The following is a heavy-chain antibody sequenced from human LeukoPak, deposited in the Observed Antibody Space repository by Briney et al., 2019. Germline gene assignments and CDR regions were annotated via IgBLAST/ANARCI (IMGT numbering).Heavy chain of an antibody. J-gene: IGHJ3*02. CDR2: ISSSSSYI. D-gene: IGHD3-3*01. V-gene: IGHV3-21*01. Sequence: GGSLRLSCAASGFTFSSYSMNWVRQAPGKGLEWVSSISSSSSYIYYADSVKGRFTISRDNAKNSLYLQMNSLRAEDTAVYYCARDPGRFLEWLTEDAFDIWGRGTMVTVSS. CDR3: ARDPGRFLEWLTEDAFDI. CDR1: GFTFSSYS.